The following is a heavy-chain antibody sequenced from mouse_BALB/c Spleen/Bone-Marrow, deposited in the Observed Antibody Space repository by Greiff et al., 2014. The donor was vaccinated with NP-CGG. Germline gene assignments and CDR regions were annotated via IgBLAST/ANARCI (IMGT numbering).Heavy chain of an antibody. J-gene: IGHJ4*01. CDR1: GFTFSSYY. CDR3: ARHGSSYAMAY. Sequence: DVMLVESGGGLVKLGGSLKLSCAASGFTFSSYYMSWVRQTPEKRLELVAAINSNGGSTYYPDTVKGRFTISRDNAKNTLYLQMSSLKSEDTALYYCARHGSSYAMAYWGQGTSVTVSS. D-gene: IGHD1-1*01. V-gene: IGHV5-6-2*01. CDR2: INSNGGST.